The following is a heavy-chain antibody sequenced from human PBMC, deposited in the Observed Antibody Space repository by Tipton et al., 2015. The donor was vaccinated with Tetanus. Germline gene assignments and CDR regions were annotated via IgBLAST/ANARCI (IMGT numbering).Heavy chain of an antibody. V-gene: IGHV4-31*03. J-gene: IGHJ4*02. CDR1: GVSISGGRYY. CDR3: ARDQARGARGWNYFDF. Sequence: TLSLTCSVSGVSISGGRYYWSWIRQRPGKGLEWIGGIYSSGSTYIDPSLKGRVTISVDTSKNQFSLRVNSVTAADTAVYYCARDQARGARGWNYFDFWGLGTLVTVSS. D-gene: IGHD1-26*01. CDR2: IYSSGST.